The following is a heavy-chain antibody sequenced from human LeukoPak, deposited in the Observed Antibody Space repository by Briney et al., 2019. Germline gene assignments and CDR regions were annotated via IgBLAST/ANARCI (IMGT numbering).Heavy chain of an antibody. V-gene: IGHV1-69*05. CDR3: AGIEDYGDYVRDY. J-gene: IGHJ4*02. CDR2: ITPIFGTA. CDR1: GGTFSSYA. D-gene: IGHD4-17*01. Sequence: ASVKVSCKASGGTFSSYAISWVRQAPGQGLEWMGRITPIFGTANYAQKFQGGVTITTDESTSTAYMELSSLRSEDTAVYYCAGIEDYGDYVRDYWGQGTLVTVSS.